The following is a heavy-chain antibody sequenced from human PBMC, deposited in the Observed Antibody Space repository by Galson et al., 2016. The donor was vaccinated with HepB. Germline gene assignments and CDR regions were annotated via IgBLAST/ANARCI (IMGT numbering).Heavy chain of an antibody. J-gene: IGHJ4*02. CDR2: ISGSTTYT. V-gene: IGHV3-11*06. CDR3: VRGGGRATLPGDY. D-gene: IGHD1-26*01. CDR1: GFTFSDYY. Sequence: SLRLSCAASGFTFSDYYMSWIRQAPGSRLEWISYISGSTTYTNYADSVKGRFTISRDNAKNSLYLQMNSLRVDDTAVYYCVRGGGRATLPGDYWGQGALVTVSS.